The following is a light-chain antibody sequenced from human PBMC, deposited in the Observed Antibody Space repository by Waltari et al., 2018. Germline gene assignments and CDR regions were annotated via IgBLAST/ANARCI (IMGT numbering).Light chain of an antibody. CDR2: WPS. V-gene: IGKV4-1*01. CDR3: QQYFSTPPWT. J-gene: IGKJ1*01. Sequence: DIVMTQSPGSLAVSLGERATINCKSSQSLLYTSNSKNYLAWYQQRPGQAPRLLLYWPSTRQVGVPDRFTGSGSGTDFSLTITSLQAEDVAVYYCQQYFSTPPWTFGQGTKVEIK. CDR1: QSLLYTSNSKNY.